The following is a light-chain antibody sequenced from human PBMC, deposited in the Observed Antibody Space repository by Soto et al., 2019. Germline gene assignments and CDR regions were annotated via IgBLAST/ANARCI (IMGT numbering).Light chain of an antibody. Sequence: QSALTQPPSASGSPGQSVTISCAGTSSDVGGYNYVSWYQHRPGKAPQLMISEVTKRPSGVSDRFSGSKSGNTASLTISGLQAEDEADYYCSSYTTTTTQVFGGGTKLTVL. V-gene: IGLV2-14*01. CDR1: SSDVGGYNY. CDR3: SSYTTTTTQV. J-gene: IGLJ2*01. CDR2: EVT.